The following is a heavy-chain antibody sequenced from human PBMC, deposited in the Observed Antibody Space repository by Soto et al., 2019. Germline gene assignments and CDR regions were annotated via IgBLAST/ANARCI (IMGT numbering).Heavy chain of an antibody. Sequence: PGGSLRLSCAASGFTFSSYAMSWVRQAPWKGLEWASAISGSGGSTYYADSVKGRFTISRDNSKNTLYLQMNSLRAEDTAVYYCARDKSYYYDSSGYPWFDPWGQGTLVTVSS. CDR2: ISGSGGST. D-gene: IGHD3-22*01. V-gene: IGHV3-23*01. CDR1: GFTFSSYA. J-gene: IGHJ5*02. CDR3: ARDKSYYYDSSGYPWFDP.